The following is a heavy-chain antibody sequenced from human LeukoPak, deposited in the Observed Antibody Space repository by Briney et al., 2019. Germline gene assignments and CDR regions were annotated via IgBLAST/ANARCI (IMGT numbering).Heavy chain of an antibody. CDR3: ARAQIAARRYVDY. J-gene: IGHJ4*02. V-gene: IGHV4-61*02. D-gene: IGHD6-6*01. Sequence: PSETLSLTCTVSGGSISSGSYYWSWIRQPAGKGLEWIGRIYTSGSTNYNPSLKSRVTISVDTSKNQYSLKPSSVTAADTAVYYCARAQIAARRYVDYWGQGTLVTVSS. CDR1: GGSISSGSYY. CDR2: IYTSGST.